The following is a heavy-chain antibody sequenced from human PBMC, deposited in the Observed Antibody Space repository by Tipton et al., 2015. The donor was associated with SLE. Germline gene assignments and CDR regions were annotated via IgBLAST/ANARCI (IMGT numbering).Heavy chain of an antibody. CDR1: GYSISSGYY. V-gene: IGHV4-38-2*01. J-gene: IGHJ6*03. CDR2: IYHSGST. CDR3: ASSTVTDGLDYYYYMDV. Sequence: TLSLTCAVSGYSISSGYYWGWIRQPPGKGLEWIGSIYHSGSTYYNPSLKSRVTISVDTSKNQFSLKLSSVTAADTAVYYCASSTVTDGLDYYYYMDVWGKGTTVTVSS. D-gene: IGHD4-17*01.